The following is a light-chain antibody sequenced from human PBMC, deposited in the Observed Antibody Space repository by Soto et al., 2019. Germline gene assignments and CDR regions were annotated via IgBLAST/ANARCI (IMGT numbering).Light chain of an antibody. CDR2: TAS. Sequence: AIRMTQYPSSFSASTGDRVTITCRASQCISSHLAWYQVKPGKAPRLLIYTASYLESGVPSRFSGSGSGTDFTLTISSLQSEDFAVYYCQQYFSYPLTFVGGTKVEIK. CDR1: QCISSH. CDR3: QQYFSYPLT. J-gene: IGKJ4*01. V-gene: IGKV1-8*01.